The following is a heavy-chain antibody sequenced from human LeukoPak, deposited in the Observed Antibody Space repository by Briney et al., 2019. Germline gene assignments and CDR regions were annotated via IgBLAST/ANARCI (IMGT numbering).Heavy chain of an antibody. CDR1: GGSISYYY. CDR2: IYYSGST. V-gene: IGHV4-39*01. D-gene: IGHD3-9*01. J-gene: IGHJ4*02. Sequence: SETLSLTCTVSGGSISYYYWSWIRQSPGKGLEWLGTIYYSGSTFYNPSLKSRVTISVDTSKNQFSLRLSSVTAADTAVYYCARDRYFDWLSLDYWGQGTLVTVSS. CDR3: ARDRYFDWLSLDY.